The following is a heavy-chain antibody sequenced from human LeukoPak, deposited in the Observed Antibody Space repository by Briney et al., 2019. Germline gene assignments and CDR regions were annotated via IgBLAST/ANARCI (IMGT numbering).Heavy chain of an antibody. CDR3: ARSLYYDILTGPLDP. CDR2: ISGSGGST. D-gene: IGHD3-9*01. CDR1: GFTFSSDA. J-gene: IGHJ5*02. Sequence: GGSLRLSCAASGFTFSSDAMSWVRQAPGKGLEWVSAISGSGGSTYYADSVKGRFTISRDNSKNTLYLQMNSLRAEDTAVYYCARSLYYDILTGPLDPWGQGTLVTVSS. V-gene: IGHV3-23*01.